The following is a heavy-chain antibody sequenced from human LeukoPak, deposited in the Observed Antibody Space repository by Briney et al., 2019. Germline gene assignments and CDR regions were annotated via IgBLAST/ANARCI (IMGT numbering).Heavy chain of an antibody. J-gene: IGHJ4*02. D-gene: IGHD3-22*01. CDR1: GGTFSSYA. Sequence: SVKVSCKASGGTFSSYAISWVRQAPGQGLEWTGGIIPIFGTANYAQKFQGRVTITADESTSTAYMELSSLRSEDTAVYYCARVPDYYDSSGNDYWGQGTLVTVSS. V-gene: IGHV1-69*13. CDR2: IIPIFGTA. CDR3: ARVPDYYDSSGNDY.